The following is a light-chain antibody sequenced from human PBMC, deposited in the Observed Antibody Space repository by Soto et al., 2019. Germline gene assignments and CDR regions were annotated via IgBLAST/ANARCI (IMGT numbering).Light chain of an antibody. CDR2: GAS. CDR3: QQYNNWPRT. CDR1: QSISAN. Sequence: EKLMTKSPNTLSFSXGDIATLSCRASQSISANLAWYQQKPGQTPRLLIYGASTRASGVPAKFSGSGSGTEFTLTISSLQSEDFAVYYCQQYNNWPRTFGQGTKVDI. V-gene: IGKV3-15*01. J-gene: IGKJ1*01.